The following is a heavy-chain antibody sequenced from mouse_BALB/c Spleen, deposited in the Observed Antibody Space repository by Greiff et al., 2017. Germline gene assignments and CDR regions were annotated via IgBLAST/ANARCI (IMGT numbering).Heavy chain of an antibody. D-gene: IGHD1-1*01. V-gene: IGHV1-63*02. Sequence: QVQLQQSGAELVRPGTSVKISCKASGYTFTNYWLGWVKQRPGHGLEWIGDIYPGGGYTNYNEKFKGKATLTADTSSSTAYMQLSSLTSEDSAVYFCARRDYGSPFAYWGQGTLVTVSA. CDR3: ARRDYGSPFAY. CDR2: IYPGGGYT. CDR1: GYTFTNYW. J-gene: IGHJ3*01.